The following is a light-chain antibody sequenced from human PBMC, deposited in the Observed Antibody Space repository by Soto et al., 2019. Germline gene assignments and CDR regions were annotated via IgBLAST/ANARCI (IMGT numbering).Light chain of an antibody. Sequence: QLVLTQPPSASGTPGQRVTISCSGSTSNIGINPVNWYQQVPGTAPKLLIYSTNHRPSGVPDRFSASKSAASASLVISGLQSDDEAVFYCAAWDDRLNGVVFGGGTKLTVL. J-gene: IGLJ2*01. V-gene: IGLV1-44*01. CDR3: AAWDDRLNGVV. CDR1: TSNIGINP. CDR2: STN.